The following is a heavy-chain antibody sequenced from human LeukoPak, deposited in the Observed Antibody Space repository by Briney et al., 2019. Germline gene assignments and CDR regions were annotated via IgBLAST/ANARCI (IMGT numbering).Heavy chain of an antibody. Sequence: SETLSLTCTVSGGSISSYYWSWIRQPPGKGLEWIGYIYYSGSTNYNPSLKSRVTISVDTSKNQFSLKLNSVTAADTAVYYCARAARGLSYYFDYWGQGTLVTVSS. J-gene: IGHJ4*02. CDR1: GGSISSYY. CDR3: ARAARGLSYYFDY. CDR2: IYYSGST. D-gene: IGHD4-17*01. V-gene: IGHV4-59*12.